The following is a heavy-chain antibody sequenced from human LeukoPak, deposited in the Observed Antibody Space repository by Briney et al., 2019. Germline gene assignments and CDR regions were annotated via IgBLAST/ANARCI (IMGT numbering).Heavy chain of an antibody. Sequence: GGSLRLSCAASGFTFSSYSMNWVRQAPGKGLEWVSSISSSSSYIYYADSVKGRFTISRDNAKNSLYLQMNSLRAEDTAVYYCARGTSFYSSGWLDAFGIWGQGTMVTVSS. D-gene: IGHD6-19*01. CDR3: ARGTSFYSSGWLDAFGI. V-gene: IGHV3-21*01. CDR2: ISSSSSYI. CDR1: GFTFSSYS. J-gene: IGHJ3*02.